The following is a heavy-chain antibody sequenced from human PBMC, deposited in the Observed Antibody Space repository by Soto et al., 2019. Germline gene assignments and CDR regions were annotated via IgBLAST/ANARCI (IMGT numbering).Heavy chain of an antibody. J-gene: IGHJ4*02. CDR2: INPKSGGS. CDR1: GYTFTGYY. Sequence: ASVKVSCKASGYTFTGYYMHWLRQAPGQGLEWMGWINPKSGGSSYAQKFQGRVTMTRDTSSSSAYMELSSLRSDDTAVYYCAKANSGDDDEFDYWGQGTPVTAPQ. V-gene: IGHV1-2*02. D-gene: IGHD5-12*01. CDR3: AKANSGDDDEFDY.